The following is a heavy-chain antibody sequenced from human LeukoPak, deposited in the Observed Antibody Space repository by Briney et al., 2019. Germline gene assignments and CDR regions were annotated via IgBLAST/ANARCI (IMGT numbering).Heavy chain of an antibody. Sequence: SVKVSCKASGGTFSSYAISWVRQAPGQGLEWMGGIIPIFGTANYAQKFQGRVTITADESTSTAYMELSSLRSEDTAVYYCARDEDSSGYCGHWGQGTLVTVSS. CDR1: GGTFSSYA. CDR3: ARDEDSSGYCGH. J-gene: IGHJ4*02. CDR2: IIPIFGTA. D-gene: IGHD3-22*01. V-gene: IGHV1-69*13.